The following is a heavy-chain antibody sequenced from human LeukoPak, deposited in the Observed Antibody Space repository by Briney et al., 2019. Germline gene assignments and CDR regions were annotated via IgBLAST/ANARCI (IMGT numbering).Heavy chain of an antibody. D-gene: IGHD3-16*02. V-gene: IGHV1-69*04. CDR2: IMPNLTEI. J-gene: IGHJ3*01. Sequence: SVKVSCKASEGTFSTYDINWVRLAPGQGLEWMGKIMPNLTEIKYAQKFQGRVTISADKYTGTAYMELRRLRSEDTAVYYCARSGAKYYDYVWGSYRPNDAFDVWGQGTTITVSS. CDR1: EGTFSTYD. CDR3: ARSGAKYYDYVWGSYRPNDAFDV.